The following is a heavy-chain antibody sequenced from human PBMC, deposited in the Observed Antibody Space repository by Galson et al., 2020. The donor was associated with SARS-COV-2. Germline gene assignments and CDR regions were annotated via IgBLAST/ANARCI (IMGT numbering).Heavy chain of an antibody. Sequence: GESLKISCAASGFTFSSYAMSWVRQAPGKGLEWVSAISGSGGSTYYADSVKGRFTISRDNSKNTLYLQMNSLRAEDTAVYYCANLGIVATILYPGGDYWGQGTLVTVSS. V-gene: IGHV3-23*01. CDR2: ISGSGGST. D-gene: IGHD5-12*01. CDR3: ANLGIVATILYPGGDY. CDR1: GFTFSSYA. J-gene: IGHJ4*02.